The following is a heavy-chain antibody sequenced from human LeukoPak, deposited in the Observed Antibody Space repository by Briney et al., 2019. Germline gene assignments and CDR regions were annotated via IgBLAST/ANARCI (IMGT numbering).Heavy chain of an antibody. Sequence: GGSLRLTCAASGFTFSSYAMHWVRQAPGKGLEWVAVISDDGSNKYYADSVKGRFTISRDNSKNTLYLQMNSLRPEDTAVYYCARVDDLDAFDIWGQGTMVTVSS. J-gene: IGHJ3*02. V-gene: IGHV3-30*04. CDR1: GFTFSSYA. CDR2: ISDDGSNK. D-gene: IGHD2-2*03. CDR3: ARVDDLDAFDI.